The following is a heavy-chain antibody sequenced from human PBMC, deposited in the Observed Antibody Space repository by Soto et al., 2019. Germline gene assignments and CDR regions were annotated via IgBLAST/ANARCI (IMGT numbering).Heavy chain of an antibody. CDR2: IIPNYGKT. D-gene: IGHD6-19*01. Sequence: GASVKVSCKASGYTFTSYGISWVRQAPGQGLERMGGIIPNYGKTNYAQKYQGRVTITADASTSTAYMELSSLRSEDTAVYYCARVALLPLKFNVHVSSGWYYFDYWGQGTLVTVSS. CDR1: GYTFTSYG. J-gene: IGHJ4*02. V-gene: IGHV1-69*13. CDR3: ARVALLPLKFNVHVSSGWYYFDY.